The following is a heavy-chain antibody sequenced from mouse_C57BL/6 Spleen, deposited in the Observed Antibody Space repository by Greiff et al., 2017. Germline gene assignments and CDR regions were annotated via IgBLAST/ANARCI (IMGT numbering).Heavy chain of an antibody. CDR1: GFTFSDYY. V-gene: IGHV5-16*01. J-gene: IGHJ2*01. CDR2: INYDGSST. D-gene: IGHD2-2*01. Sequence: EVKLMESEGGLVQPGRSMKLSCTASGFTFSDYYMAWVRQVPEKGLEWVANINYDGSSTYYLDSLKSRFIISRDNAKNILYLQMSSLKSEDTATYYCARYGYSYYFDYWGQGTTLTVSS. CDR3: ARYGYSYYFDY.